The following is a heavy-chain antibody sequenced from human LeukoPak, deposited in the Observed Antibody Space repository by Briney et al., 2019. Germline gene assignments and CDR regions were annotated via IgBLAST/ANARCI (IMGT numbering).Heavy chain of an antibody. V-gene: IGHV3-48*01. Sequence: GGSLRLSCAASGFTFSSYSMNWVRQAPGKGLEWVSYISSSSSTTYYADSVKGRFTISRDNAKNSLYLQMNSLRAEDTAVYYCARDHEQWLVYPEYFQHWGQGTLVTVSS. CDR3: ARDHEQWLVYPEYFQH. CDR1: GFTFSSYS. J-gene: IGHJ1*01. D-gene: IGHD6-19*01. CDR2: ISSSSSTT.